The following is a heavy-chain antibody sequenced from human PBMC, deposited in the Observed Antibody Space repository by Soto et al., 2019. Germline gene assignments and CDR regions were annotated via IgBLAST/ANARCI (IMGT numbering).Heavy chain of an antibody. CDR3: ARTSSGDKSYGMDV. Sequence: GETLKISCKGSGYSFTSYWISWVRQMPGKGLEWMGIIYPGDSDTRYSPSFEGQVTISADKSISTAYLQRSTLKASDTAMYYRARTSSGDKSYGMDVWGQGTKVTVSS. V-gene: IGHV5-51*01. D-gene: IGHD1-1*01. CDR1: GYSFTSYW. J-gene: IGHJ6*02. CDR2: IYPGDSDT.